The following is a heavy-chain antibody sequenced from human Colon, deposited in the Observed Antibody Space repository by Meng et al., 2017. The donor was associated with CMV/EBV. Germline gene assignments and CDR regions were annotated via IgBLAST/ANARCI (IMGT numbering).Heavy chain of an antibody. CDR3: AREAWDSGSQDPRDGYYYYGMDV. V-gene: IGHV3-21*01. CDR1: GFTFSTYN. D-gene: IGHD1-26*01. J-gene: IGHJ6*02. Sequence: GGSLRLSCAASGFTFSTYNMNWVRQAPGKGLEWVSSISGSGTYIYYADSVKGRFTISRDNAKNSLYLQMNSLRAEDTAVYYCAREAWDSGSQDPRDGYYYYGMDVWGQGTTVTVSS. CDR2: ISGSGTYI.